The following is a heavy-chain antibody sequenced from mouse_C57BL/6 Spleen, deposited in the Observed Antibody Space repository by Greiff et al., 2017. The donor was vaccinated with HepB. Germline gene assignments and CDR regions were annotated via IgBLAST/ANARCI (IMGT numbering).Heavy chain of an antibody. D-gene: IGHD2-1*01. J-gene: IGHJ2*01. CDR3: TKIYYGNFYFDY. V-gene: IGHV5-9-1*02. CDR1: GFTFSSYA. Sequence: EVQLVESGEGLVKPGGSLKLSCAASGFTFSSYAMSWVRQTPEKRLEWVAYISSGGDYIYYADTVKGRFTISRDNARNTLYLQMSSLKSEDTAMYYCTKIYYGNFYFDYWGQGTTLTVSS. CDR2: ISSGGDYI.